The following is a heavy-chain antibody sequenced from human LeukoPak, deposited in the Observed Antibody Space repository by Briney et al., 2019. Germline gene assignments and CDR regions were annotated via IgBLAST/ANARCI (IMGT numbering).Heavy chain of an antibody. CDR2: IYYSGST. Sequence: SETLSLTCNVSGVSISSNTFSWGWIRQPPGKGLEWIGYIYYSGSTNYNPSLKSRVTISVDTSKNQFSLKLSSVTAADTAVYYCARYRNIVGATFRFFDLWGRGTLVTVSS. CDR1: GVSISSNTFS. CDR3: ARYRNIVGATFRFFDL. J-gene: IGHJ2*01. V-gene: IGHV4-61*05. D-gene: IGHD1-26*01.